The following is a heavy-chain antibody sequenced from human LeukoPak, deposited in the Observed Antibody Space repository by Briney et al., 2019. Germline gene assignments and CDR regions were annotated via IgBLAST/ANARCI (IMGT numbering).Heavy chain of an antibody. CDR3: ARDYDFWSGHYTLDLKGDYYMDV. Sequence: SETLSLTCTVSGGSLSSYYWSWIRQPAGKGLEWIGRIYTSGSTNYNPSLKSRVTMSVDTYKNQFSVKLSSVTAADTAVYYCARDYDFWSGHYTLDLKGDYYMDVWGKGTTVTVSS. J-gene: IGHJ6*03. CDR1: GGSLSSYY. CDR2: IYTSGST. D-gene: IGHD3-3*01. V-gene: IGHV4-4*07.